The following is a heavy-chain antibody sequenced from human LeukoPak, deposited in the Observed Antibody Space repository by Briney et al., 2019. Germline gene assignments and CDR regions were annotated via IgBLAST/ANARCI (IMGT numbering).Heavy chain of an antibody. D-gene: IGHD3-9*01. CDR2: INHSGST. V-gene: IGHV4-34*01. CDR3: ASMGYFDWSYPFDY. Sequence: PSETLSLTCAVYGGSFSGYYWSWIRQPPGKGLEWIGEINHSGSTNYNPSLKSRVTISVDTSKNQFSLKLSSVTAAETVVYYCASMGYFDWSYPFDYWGQGTLVTVSS. J-gene: IGHJ4*02. CDR1: GGSFSGYY.